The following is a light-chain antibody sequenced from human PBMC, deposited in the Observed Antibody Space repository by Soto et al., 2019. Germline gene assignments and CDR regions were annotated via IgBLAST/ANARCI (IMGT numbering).Light chain of an antibody. Sequence: EIVLTQSPGTLSLSPGERATLSCRASQSVSSSYLAWYQQKPDQAPRLLIYGASSRATGIPVRFSGSGSGTDFTLTISSLRPEDIATYYCQQYDNVPFTFGPGTKVDLK. CDR1: QSVSSSY. J-gene: IGKJ3*01. V-gene: IGKV3-20*01. CDR2: GAS. CDR3: QQYDNVPFT.